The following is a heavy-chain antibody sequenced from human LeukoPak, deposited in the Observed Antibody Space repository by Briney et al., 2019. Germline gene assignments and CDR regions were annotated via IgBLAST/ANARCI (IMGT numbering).Heavy chain of an antibody. CDR1: GFTFSNAW. Sequence: GGSLRLSCAASGFTFSNAWMSWIRQDPGKWLEWVGRFRSKTDGGTIDYAAPVKGRFTISRDDSRNTLYLQMNSLKTEDTAVYYCTTVIMGAPKDDYWGQGTLVTVSS. J-gene: IGHJ4*02. V-gene: IGHV3-15*05. D-gene: IGHD1-26*01. CDR2: FRSKTDGGTI. CDR3: TTVIMGAPKDDY.